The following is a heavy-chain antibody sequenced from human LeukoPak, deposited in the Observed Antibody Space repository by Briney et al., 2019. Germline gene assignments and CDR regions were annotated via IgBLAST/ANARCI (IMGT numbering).Heavy chain of an antibody. D-gene: IGHD2-15*01. CDR1: GFTFSSYA. J-gene: IGHJ4*02. CDR3: ATKLVVVAAIDY. CDR2: ISGSGVTT. V-gene: IGHV3-23*01. Sequence: GGSLRLSCVASGFTFSSYAMGWVRQAPGKGLEWVSAISGSGVTTYYADSVKGRFTISRDNSKNTLYLQMNSLRAEDTAVYYCATKLVVVAAIDYWGQGTLVTVSS.